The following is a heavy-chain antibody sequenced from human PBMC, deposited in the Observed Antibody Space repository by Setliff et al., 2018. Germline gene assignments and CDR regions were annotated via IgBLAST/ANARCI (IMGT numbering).Heavy chain of an antibody. D-gene: IGHD6-19*01. J-gene: IGHJ6*03. Sequence: SETLSLTCSVSGDSISSHFWTWIRQPPGKGLEWVGHIYYTGSTSYNASVKSRVTVSLDTSKNQFSLKLTSVTAADTAVYYCARARYSSGWYGGGGAFYYMDAWGKGTTVTVSS. CDR2: IYYTGST. V-gene: IGHV4-59*08. CDR1: GDSISSHF. CDR3: ARARYSSGWYGGGGAFYYMDA.